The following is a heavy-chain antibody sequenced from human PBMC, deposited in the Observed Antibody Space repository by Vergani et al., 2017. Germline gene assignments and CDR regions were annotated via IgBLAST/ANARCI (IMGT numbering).Heavy chain of an antibody. Sequence: EVQLLESGGDLVQPGGSLRLSCAASGFTFSNYGMSWVRQAPGKGLEWVSLISASGGSTYYADSVKGRFTVSRDNSKRTLYVQMNSLRVEDTAVYYCAKVMYDAWFDPWGQGTLVTVSS. CDR1: GFTFSNYG. CDR3: AKVMYDAWFDP. CDR2: ISASGGST. V-gene: IGHV3-23*01. D-gene: IGHD3-3*01. J-gene: IGHJ5*02.